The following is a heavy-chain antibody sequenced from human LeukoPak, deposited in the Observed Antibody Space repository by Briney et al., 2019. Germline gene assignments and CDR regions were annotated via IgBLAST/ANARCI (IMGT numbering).Heavy chain of an antibody. CDR2: IYHSGST. V-gene: IGHV4-59*12. Sequence: PSETLSLTCTVSGGSISSYYWSWIRQPPGKGLEWIGYIYHSGSTYYNPSLKSRVTISVDRSKNQFSLKLSSVTAADTAVYYCARGAGYYDSSGYYYQYYFDYWGQGTLVTVSS. J-gene: IGHJ4*02. CDR1: GGSISSYY. D-gene: IGHD3-22*01. CDR3: ARGAGYYDSSGYYYQYYFDY.